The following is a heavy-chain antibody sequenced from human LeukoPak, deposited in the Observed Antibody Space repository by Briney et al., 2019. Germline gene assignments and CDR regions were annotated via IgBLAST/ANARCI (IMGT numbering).Heavy chain of an antibody. V-gene: IGHV3-33*06. CDR3: VKASEHYDS. Sequence: GGSLRLSCAASGFTFNHYWMHWVRQAPGKGLEWVAVIWYDGSNKYYADSVKGRFTISRNNSKNTLYLQMNSLRAEDTAVYYCVKASEHYDSWGQGTLVTVSS. D-gene: IGHD1/OR15-1a*01. CDR2: IWYDGSNK. J-gene: IGHJ4*02. CDR1: GFTFNHYW.